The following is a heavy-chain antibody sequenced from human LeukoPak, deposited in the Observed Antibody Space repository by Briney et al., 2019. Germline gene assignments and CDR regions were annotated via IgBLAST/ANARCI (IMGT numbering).Heavy chain of an antibody. D-gene: IGHD6-19*01. CDR1: GFSFSNFW. V-gene: IGHV3-7*01. CDR2: IKQDGSEK. J-gene: IGHJ4*02. Sequence: PGGSLRLSCAASGFSFSNFWMTWVRQAPGKGLEWVANIKQDGSEKYYVDSVEGRFTISRDNAKNSLYLQMNSLRAEDTAVYYCAGGGGWVFNYWGQGTLVTVSS. CDR3: AGGGGWVFNY.